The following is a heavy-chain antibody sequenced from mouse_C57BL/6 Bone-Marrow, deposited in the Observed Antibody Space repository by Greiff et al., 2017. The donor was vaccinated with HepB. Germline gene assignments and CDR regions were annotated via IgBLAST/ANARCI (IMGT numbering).Heavy chain of an antibody. CDR1: GYTFTSYG. D-gene: IGHD4-1*02. J-gene: IGHJ4*01. CDR3: ARPTGYAMDY. Sequence: QVQLQQSGAELARPGASVKLCCKASGYTFTSYGISWVKQRTGQGLEWIGEIYPRSGNTYYNEKFKGKATLTADKSSSTAYMELRSLTSEDSAVYFCARPTGYAMDYWGQGTSVTVSS. CDR2: IYPRSGNT. V-gene: IGHV1-81*01.